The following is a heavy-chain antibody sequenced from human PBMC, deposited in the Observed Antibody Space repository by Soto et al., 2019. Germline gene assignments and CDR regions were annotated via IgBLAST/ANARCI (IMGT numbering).Heavy chain of an antibody. CDR1: GGSISSGDYY. J-gene: IGHJ5*02. Sequence: QVQLQESGPGLVKPSQTLSLTCTVSGGSISSGDYYWSWIRQHPGKGLEWIGYIYYSGSTSYNPSXXXRXXISVDTSKNQFSLKLSSVTAADTAVYYCARWWSGSRQGFDPWGQGTLVTVSS. V-gene: IGHV4-31*03. CDR2: IYYSGST. D-gene: IGHD3-3*01. CDR3: ARWWSGSRQGFDP.